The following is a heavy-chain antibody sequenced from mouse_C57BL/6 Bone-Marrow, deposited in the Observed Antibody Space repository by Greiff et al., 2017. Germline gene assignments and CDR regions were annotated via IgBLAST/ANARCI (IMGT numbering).Heavy chain of an antibody. V-gene: IGHV5-9*01. CDR2: ISGGGGNT. Sequence: EVKVVESGGGLVKPGGSLKLSCAASGFTFISYTMSWVRQTPEKRLQWVAAISGGGGNTYYPDSVKGRFTISRDNDKNILYLQMSSLRSEDTALYYCSRQVTTVLATKYFDVWGTGTTVTVSS. CDR3: SRQVTTVLATKYFDV. D-gene: IGHD1-1*01. J-gene: IGHJ1*03. CDR1: GFTFISYT.